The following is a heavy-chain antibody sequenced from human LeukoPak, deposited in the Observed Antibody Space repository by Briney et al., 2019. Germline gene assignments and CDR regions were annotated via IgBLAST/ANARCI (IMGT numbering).Heavy chain of an antibody. CDR3: ARLNVLSGSPLHHSDH. V-gene: IGHV4-59*08. Sequence: PSETLSLTCTVSGGSISNYYWSWIRQPPGKGLEWIAYINYSGNTNYNPSLKSRVTISVDTSKNQFSLKLTSVTAADTAVYYCARLNVLSGSPLHHSDHWGQGTLVTASA. J-gene: IGHJ4*02. D-gene: IGHD6-13*01. CDR1: GGSISNYY. CDR2: INYSGNT.